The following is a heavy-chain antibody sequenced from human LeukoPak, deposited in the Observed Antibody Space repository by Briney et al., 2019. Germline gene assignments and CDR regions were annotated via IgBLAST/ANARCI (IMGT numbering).Heavy chain of an antibody. CDR3: ARDCYDSALDY. J-gene: IGHJ4*02. D-gene: IGHD3-22*01. CDR2: ISSSSSYT. CDR1: GFTFSDYY. Sequence: PGGSLRLSCAASGFTFSDYYMSWIRQAPGRGLEWVSYISSSSSYTNYADSVKARFTISRDNAKNSLYLQMNSLKAEDTAVYYCARDCYDSALDYWGQGTLVTVSS. V-gene: IGHV3-11*05.